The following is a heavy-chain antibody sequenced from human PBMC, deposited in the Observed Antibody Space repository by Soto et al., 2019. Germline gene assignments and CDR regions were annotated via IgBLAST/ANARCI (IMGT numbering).Heavy chain of an antibody. J-gene: IGHJ3*02. CDR1: GGSISSYY. V-gene: IGHV4-59*01. CDR2: MYYRWNN. D-gene: IGHD3-22*01. Sequence: SETLSLSCTVSGGSISSYYWSWIRQPPGKGLEWIGYMYYRWNNNYNPSLKSRATISVDTSKNQFSLKLSSVTAADTAVYYCARDVTMTDIWGQGTMVTVSS. CDR3: ARDVTMTDI.